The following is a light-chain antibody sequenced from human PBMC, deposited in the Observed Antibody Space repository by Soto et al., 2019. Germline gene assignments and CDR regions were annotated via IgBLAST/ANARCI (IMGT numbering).Light chain of an antibody. CDR2: DAS. V-gene: IGKV1-5*01. J-gene: IGKJ3*01. Sequence: DIQMTQSPSTLSASVGDIVTITCRASQSISSWLAWYQQKPGKAPKLLSYDASSLESGVPSRFSGSGSGTEFTLPISSLQPDDFATYYCQQYNSYPFTVGPGPKVDLK. CDR1: QSISSW. CDR3: QQYNSYPFT.